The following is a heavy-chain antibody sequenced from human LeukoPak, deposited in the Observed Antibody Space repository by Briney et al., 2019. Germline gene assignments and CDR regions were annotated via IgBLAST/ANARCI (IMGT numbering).Heavy chain of an antibody. CDR2: INESGST. CDR1: GTSLNGYY. V-gene: IGHV4-34*01. D-gene: IGHD4-17*01. Sequence: SETLSLTCAVYGTSLNGYYWCWIRQPPGKGLEWIGEINESGSTNYNPSLESRVTISVDPFKNQFSLNLRSVTAADTAVYYCATIYGDYDETVSAPMDVWGTGAAVTVSS. J-gene: IGHJ6*03. CDR3: ATIYGDYDETVSAPMDV.